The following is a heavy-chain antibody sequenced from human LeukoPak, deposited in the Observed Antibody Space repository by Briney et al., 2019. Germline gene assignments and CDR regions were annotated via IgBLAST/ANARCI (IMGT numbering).Heavy chain of an antibody. Sequence: SVKVSCKASGGTFSSYAISWVRQAPGRGLEWMGGIIPIFGTANYAQKFQGRVTITADESTSTAYMELSSLRSEDTAVYYCARDGGYSYGEDFDYWGQGTLVTVSS. CDR1: GGTFSSYA. D-gene: IGHD5-18*01. V-gene: IGHV1-69*13. CDR2: IIPIFGTA. CDR3: ARDGGYSYGEDFDY. J-gene: IGHJ4*02.